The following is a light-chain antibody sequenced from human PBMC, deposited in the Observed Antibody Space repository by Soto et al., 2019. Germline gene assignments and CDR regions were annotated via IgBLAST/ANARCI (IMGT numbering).Light chain of an antibody. CDR2: DAS. J-gene: IGKJ1*01. V-gene: IGKV3-15*01. Sequence: EIVMTQSPATLSVSPGERATLSCRASQSVSSNLAWYQQKPGQAPRLLIYDASTRATGTPARISGSGSGTDFTLTISSLQSEDFAVYYCQQYNNWRTFGQGTKVEIK. CDR3: QQYNNWRT. CDR1: QSVSSN.